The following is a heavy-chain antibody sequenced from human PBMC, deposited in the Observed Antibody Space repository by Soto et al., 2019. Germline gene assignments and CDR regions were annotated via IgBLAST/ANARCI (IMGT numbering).Heavy chain of an antibody. CDR2: IYYSGNT. Sequence: SETLSLTCTVSGGSTSSDNYWSWIRQPPGKGLEWIGHIYYSGNTDYNPSLKSRLAISIDTSKNQFSLKLSSVTAADTAVYFCAREGGESSDGLYYFDSWGQGFLVTVPS. J-gene: IGHJ4*02. V-gene: IGHV4-30-4*01. CDR3: AREGGESSDGLYYFDS. CDR1: GGSTSSDNY. D-gene: IGHD3-16*01.